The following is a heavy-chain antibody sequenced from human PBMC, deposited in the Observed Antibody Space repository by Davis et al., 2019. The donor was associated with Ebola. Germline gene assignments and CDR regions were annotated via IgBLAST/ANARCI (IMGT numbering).Heavy chain of an antibody. CDR1: GGSVSSGSYY. Sequence: SETLSLTCTVSGGSVSSGSYYWSWIRQPPGKGLEWIGYIYYSGSTNYNPSLKSRVTISVDTSKNQFPLQLSSVTAADTAVYYCARVPLIYYDSSGYYWDYWGQGTLVTVSS. CDR3: ARVPLIYYDSSGYYWDY. D-gene: IGHD3-22*01. J-gene: IGHJ4*02. V-gene: IGHV4-61*01. CDR2: IYYSGST.